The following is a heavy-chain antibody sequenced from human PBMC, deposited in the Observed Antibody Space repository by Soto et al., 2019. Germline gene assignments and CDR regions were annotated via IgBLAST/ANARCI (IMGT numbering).Heavy chain of an antibody. Sequence: GDSVNVSCKASGYTFPSYYMHWVRQAPGQGLEWMGIINPSGGSTSYAQKFQGRVTMTRDTSTSTVYMELSSLRSEDTAVYYCALYVDTAIVCAFDIPGPGTLLTVS. J-gene: IGHJ3*02. CDR2: INPSGGST. V-gene: IGHV1-46*01. CDR3: ALYVDTAIVCAFDI. CDR1: GYTFPSYY. D-gene: IGHD5-18*01.